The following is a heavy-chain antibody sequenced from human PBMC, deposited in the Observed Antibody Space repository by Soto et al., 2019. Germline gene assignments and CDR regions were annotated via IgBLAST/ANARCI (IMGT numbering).Heavy chain of an antibody. J-gene: IGHJ6*02. Sequence: GESLKISCKGSGYSFTSDWISWVRQMPGKGLEWMGRIDPSDSYTNYSPSFQGHVTISADKSISTAYLQWSSLKASDTAMYYCARRYCGGDCNYYYYGMDVWGQGTTVTVSS. D-gene: IGHD2-21*02. CDR2: IDPSDSYT. CDR3: ARRYCGGDCNYYYYGMDV. CDR1: GYSFTSDW. V-gene: IGHV5-10-1*01.